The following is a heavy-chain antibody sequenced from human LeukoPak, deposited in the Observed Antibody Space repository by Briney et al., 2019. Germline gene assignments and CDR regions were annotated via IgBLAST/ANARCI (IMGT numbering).Heavy chain of an antibody. Sequence: ASVKVSCKVSGYTLTELSMHWVRQAPGKGLEWMGGFDPEDGETIYAQKFQGRVTMTEDTSTSTAYMELRSLRSDDTAVYYCARGDGYSYGWDYWGQGTLVTVSS. CDR3: ARGDGYSYGWDY. D-gene: IGHD5-18*01. CDR2: FDPEDGET. J-gene: IGHJ4*02. CDR1: GYTLTELS. V-gene: IGHV1-24*01.